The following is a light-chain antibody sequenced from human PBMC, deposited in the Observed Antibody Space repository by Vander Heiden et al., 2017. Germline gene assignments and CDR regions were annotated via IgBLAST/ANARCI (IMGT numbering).Light chain of an antibody. CDR3: QSYDSSLTSPV. Sequence: QSVLTQPPSVSGALGQRVTISCTGSSSNIGTGYDVHWYQLLPGTAPKLLIFNNNDRPSGVPDRFSGSKSGTSASLAITGLQAEDEADYYCQSYDSSLTSPVFGGGTKLTVL. CDR2: NNN. V-gene: IGLV1-40*01. CDR1: SSNIGTGYD. J-gene: IGLJ3*02.